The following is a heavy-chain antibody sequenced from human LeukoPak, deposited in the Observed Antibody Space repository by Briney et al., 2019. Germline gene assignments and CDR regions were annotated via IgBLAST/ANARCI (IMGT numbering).Heavy chain of an antibody. CDR1: GFTFSTYS. J-gene: IGHJ4*02. V-gene: IGHV3-21*01. D-gene: IGHD2-8*02. Sequence: GRSLRLSCASSGFTFSTYSMNWVRQAPGKGLEWVSSISSSSTFIYYADSVKGRFTISRDNVKNSLHLQMNSLRAEDTAMYYCAGGDTGRFDHWGQGTLVTVSS. CDR2: ISSSSTFI. CDR3: AGGDTGRFDH.